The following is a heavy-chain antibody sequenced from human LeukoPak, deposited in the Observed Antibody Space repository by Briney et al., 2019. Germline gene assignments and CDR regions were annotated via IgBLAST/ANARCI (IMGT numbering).Heavy chain of an antibody. CDR2: MNHSGST. Sequence: PSETLSLTCAVYGGSFSGYYWSWIRQPPGKGLEWIGEMNHSGSTNYNLSLKSRVTISVDTSKNQFSLKLSSVTAADTAVYYCARRLGRKFGERFYYYHYMDVWGKGTTVTISS. CDR1: GGSFSGYY. J-gene: IGHJ6*03. D-gene: IGHD3-10*01. V-gene: IGHV4-34*01. CDR3: ARRLGRKFGERFYYYHYMDV.